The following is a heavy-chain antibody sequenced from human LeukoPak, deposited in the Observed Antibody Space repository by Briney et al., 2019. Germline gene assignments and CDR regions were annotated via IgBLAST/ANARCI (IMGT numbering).Heavy chain of an antibody. CDR2: ISGSGDST. J-gene: IGHJ4*02. CDR1: GFTFTNYA. D-gene: IGHD6-19*01. CDR3: ARSAYNSGWYMFAIDY. V-gene: IGHV3-23*01. Sequence: GGSLRLSCAASGFTFTNYAMSCVRQAPGKGLEWVSAISGSGDSTNYADSVKGRFTISRDNSQNTLYLQMNSLRAEDTAVYYCARSAYNSGWYMFAIDYWGQGTLVTVSS.